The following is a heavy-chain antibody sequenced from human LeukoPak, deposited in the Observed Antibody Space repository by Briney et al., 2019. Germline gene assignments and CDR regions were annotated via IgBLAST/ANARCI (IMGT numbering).Heavy chain of an antibody. D-gene: IGHD2-8*01. Sequence: ASVKVSCKASGYTFTSYCISWVRQAPGQGLEWMGWMNPNSGNTGYAQKFQGRVSMTRDTSTSTAYMDLSSLTSEDTAVYYCARATNGGDIWGQGTMVTVSS. CDR2: MNPNSGNT. V-gene: IGHV1-8*02. CDR3: ARATNGGDI. CDR1: GYTFTSYC. J-gene: IGHJ3*02.